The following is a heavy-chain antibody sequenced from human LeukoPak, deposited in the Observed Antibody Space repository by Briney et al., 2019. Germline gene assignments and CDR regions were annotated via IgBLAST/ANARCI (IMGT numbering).Heavy chain of an antibody. J-gene: IGHJ4*02. Sequence: GGSLRLSCAASGFTVSSYAMSWVRQGPGRGLEWVSALSGGGSTFYADSVKGRFTISRDNSKNTLYLLLNSLRAEDTAVYYCAKALPPSGTYYQSFGYWGQGTLVTVSS. CDR3: AKALPPSGTYYQSFGY. CDR1: GFTVSSYA. V-gene: IGHV3-23*01. CDR2: LSGGGST. D-gene: IGHD3-10*01.